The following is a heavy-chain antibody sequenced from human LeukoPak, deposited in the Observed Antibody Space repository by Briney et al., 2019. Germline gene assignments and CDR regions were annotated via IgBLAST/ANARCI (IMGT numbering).Heavy chain of an antibody. V-gene: IGHV4-39*01. Sequence: SETLSLTCTVSGGSISSYYWGWIRQPPGKGLEWIGSIYYNGTTYYSPSLKSRVTITVDTSKNQFSLKLTSVTAADTAAYFCATYSGSYRSVDSWGQGTLVAVSS. CDR1: GGSISSYY. D-gene: IGHD1-26*01. CDR3: ATYSGSYRSVDS. J-gene: IGHJ4*02. CDR2: IYYNGTT.